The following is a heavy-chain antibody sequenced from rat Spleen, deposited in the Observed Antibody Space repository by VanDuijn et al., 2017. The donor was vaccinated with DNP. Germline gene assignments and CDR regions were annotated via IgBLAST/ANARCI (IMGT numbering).Heavy chain of an antibody. CDR3: ARWLPGYKNYFDN. CDR2: ISYSGST. J-gene: IGHJ2*01. D-gene: IGHD1-4*01. CDR1: GYSITTNY. V-gene: IGHV3-1*01. Sequence: EVQLQESGPGLVKPSQSLSLTCSVTGYSITTNYWAWIRKFPGNKMELMGYISYSGSTRHNPSLKSRISITRDTAKNQFFLQLKSVTTEDTATYYFARWLPGYKNYFDNWGQGVMVTVSS.